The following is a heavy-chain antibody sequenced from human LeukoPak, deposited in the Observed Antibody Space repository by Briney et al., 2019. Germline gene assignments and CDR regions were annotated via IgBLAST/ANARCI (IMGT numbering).Heavy chain of an antibody. CDR1: GYSFINHW. CDR2: IYPGDSDT. CDR3: ARQGMIPY. V-gene: IGHV5-51*01. J-gene: IGHJ4*02. D-gene: IGHD3-16*01. Sequence: GESLKISCKGSGYSFINHWVGWVRQMPGTGLEWVGSIYPGDSDTRYSPSFQGQVTISADSSSNTAYLRWSSLKASDTAMYYCARQGMIPYWGQGTLVTVSS.